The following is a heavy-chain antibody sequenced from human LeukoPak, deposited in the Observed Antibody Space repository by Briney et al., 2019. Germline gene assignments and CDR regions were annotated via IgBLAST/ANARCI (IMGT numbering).Heavy chain of an antibody. Sequence: ASVKVSCKAPGYTFTSYGISWVRQAPGQGLEWMGWISAYNGNTNYAQKLQGRVTMTTDTSTSTAYMELRSLRSDDTAVYYCARDRLVGPYYYYYGMDVWGQGTTVTVSS. CDR1: GYTFTSYG. CDR3: ARDRLVGPYYYYYGMDV. CDR2: ISAYNGNT. V-gene: IGHV1-18*01. D-gene: IGHD6-19*01. J-gene: IGHJ6*02.